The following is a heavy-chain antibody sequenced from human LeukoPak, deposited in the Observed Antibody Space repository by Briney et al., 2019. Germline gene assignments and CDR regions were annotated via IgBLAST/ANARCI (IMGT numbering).Heavy chain of an antibody. J-gene: IGHJ4*02. Sequence: SETLSLTCTVSGGSISNSDYSWGWVRQPPGKGLECIGTIYYSGSTYYKSSLKSRVTISVDTSKNQFSLKVRSVTAADTAVYYCARERDFYDSSGSPSYWGQGTLVIVSS. D-gene: IGHD3-22*01. CDR3: ARERDFYDSSGSPSY. CDR2: IYYSGST. CDR1: GGSISNSDYS. V-gene: IGHV4-39*07.